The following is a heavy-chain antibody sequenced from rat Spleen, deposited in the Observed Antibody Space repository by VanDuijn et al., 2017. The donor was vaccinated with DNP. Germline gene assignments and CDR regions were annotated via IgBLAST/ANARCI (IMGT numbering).Heavy chain of an antibody. Sequence: EVQLVESGGGLVQPGRSMKLSCAASGFTFSNYYMAWVRQAPKKGLEWVATISSSDNRTYYPDSVKGRFTISRDNAKSTLYLQMDSLRSEDTATYYCARYNSGYWYFDFWGPGTMVTVSS. D-gene: IGHD4-3*01. CDR1: GFTFSNYY. CDR2: ISSSDNRT. V-gene: IGHV5-25*01. CDR3: ARYNSGYWYFDF. J-gene: IGHJ1*01.